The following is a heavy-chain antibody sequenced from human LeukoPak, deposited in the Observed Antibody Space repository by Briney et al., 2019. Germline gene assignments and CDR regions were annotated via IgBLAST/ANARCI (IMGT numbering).Heavy chain of an antibody. J-gene: IGHJ4*02. CDR2: ISTDGSQ. V-gene: IGHV3-64D*06. CDR3: AKNDGNIWQPHS. Sequence: PGGSLRLSCSTSGFTFSNLVMQWVRQTPGKGLEYVSVISTDGSQYYPDSVKGRFTIFRDNSKNTLYLQMNSLRPEDTAIYYCAKNDGNIWQPHSWGQGTLVTVSS. CDR1: GFTFSNLV.